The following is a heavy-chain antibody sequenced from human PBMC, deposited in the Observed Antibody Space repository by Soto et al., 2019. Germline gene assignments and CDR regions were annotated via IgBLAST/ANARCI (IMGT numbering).Heavy chain of an antibody. V-gene: IGHV3-23*01. CDR2: IIGSGGST. J-gene: IGHJ6*02. D-gene: IGHD2-2*01. CDR3: AREKCSSTSCNHGMDV. Sequence: PGGSLRLSCAASGFAFNNYAMSWVRQVPGKGLEWVTGIIGSGGSTYYADSVKGRFTISRDNAKNSLHLELTNLRSEDTAVYYCAREKCSSTSCNHGMDVWGLGTTVTVSS. CDR1: GFAFNNYA.